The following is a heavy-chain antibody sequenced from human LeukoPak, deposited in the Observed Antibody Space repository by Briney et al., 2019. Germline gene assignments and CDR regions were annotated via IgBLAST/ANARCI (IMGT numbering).Heavy chain of an antibody. D-gene: IGHD6-19*01. J-gene: IGHJ4*02. CDR1: GFTFSSYA. Sequence: GGSLRLSCAASGFTFSSYAMHWVRQAPGKGLEWVAVILYDGSNKYYADSVKGRFTISRDNSKNTLYLQMNSLRAEDTAVYYCAREPRYSSGWYYFDYWGQGTLVTVSS. V-gene: IGHV3-30-3*01. CDR3: AREPRYSSGWYYFDY. CDR2: ILYDGSNK.